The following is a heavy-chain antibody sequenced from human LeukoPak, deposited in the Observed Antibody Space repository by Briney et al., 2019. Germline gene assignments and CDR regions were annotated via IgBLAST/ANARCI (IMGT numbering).Heavy chain of an antibody. Sequence: ASVKVSCKASGYTFTDYYMRWVRQAPGQGFEWMGWINPNDGDTNYAQKFQGRVTMTRDTSISTAHMEVSRLRFDDTAVYYCARANFLYCSSTTCLFDYWGQGTLVTVSS. V-gene: IGHV1-2*02. D-gene: IGHD2-2*01. CDR1: GYTFTDYY. J-gene: IGHJ4*02. CDR3: ARANFLYCSSTTCLFDY. CDR2: INPNDGDT.